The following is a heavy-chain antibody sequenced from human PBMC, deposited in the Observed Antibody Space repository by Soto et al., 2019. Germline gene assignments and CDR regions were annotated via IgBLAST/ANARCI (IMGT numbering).Heavy chain of an antibody. D-gene: IGHD5-12*01. CDR1: GGTFSNYP. CDR2: IIPIFGTV. Sequence: QVQLVQSGAEVKKPGSSVKVSCKASGGTFSNYPISWVRQAPGQGLEWMGGIIPIFGTVNYAQKFQGRVTXTXXXSXXTAYMELSSLRSEDTAMYYCARGNHRWLQLWYFDLWGRGTLVTVSS. V-gene: IGHV1-69*05. CDR3: ARGNHRWLQLWYFDL. J-gene: IGHJ2*01.